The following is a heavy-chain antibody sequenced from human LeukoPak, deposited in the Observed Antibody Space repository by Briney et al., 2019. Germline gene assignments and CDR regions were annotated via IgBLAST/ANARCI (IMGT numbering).Heavy chain of an antibody. CDR2: ISFSGIT. D-gene: IGHD3-16*01. V-gene: IGHV4-59*08. CDR3: VRHAGGTTHDY. J-gene: IGHJ4*02. CDR1: GGSISPYY. Sequence: SETLSLTCTVSGGSISPYYWSWIRQPPGKGLEWIGHISFSGITHYNASLKSRVTMSVDTSRNHFSLILSSVTAADTALYYCVRHAGGTTHDYWGQGTLVTVSS.